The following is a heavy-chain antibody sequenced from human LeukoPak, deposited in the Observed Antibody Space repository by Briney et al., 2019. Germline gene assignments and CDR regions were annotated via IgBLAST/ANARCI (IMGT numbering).Heavy chain of an antibody. V-gene: IGHV3-30*03. D-gene: IGHD6-13*01. CDR2: ISYDGSNK. Sequence: QPGRSLRLSCAASGFTFSSYGMHWVRQAPGKGLEWVAVISYDGSNKYYADSVKGRFTISRDNSKNTLYLQMNSLRAEDTAVYYCARESRSFGYHYYYYMDVWGKGTTVTVSS. CDR1: GFTFSSYG. J-gene: IGHJ6*03. CDR3: ARESRSFGYHYYYYMDV.